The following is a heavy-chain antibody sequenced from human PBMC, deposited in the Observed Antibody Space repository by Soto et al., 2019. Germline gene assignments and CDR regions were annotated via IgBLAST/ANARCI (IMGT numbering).Heavy chain of an antibody. CDR2: IKSKTDGGTT. CDR1: GFTFSNAW. Sequence: EVQLVESGGGLVKTGGSLRLSCAASGFTFSNAWMNWVRQAPGKGLEWVGRIKSKTDGGTTDYAGPVKGRFTIPRDDSKNSLTLTMNSLKTQDKALYYCTAWSHFDYWAHGPMVAVSS. CDR3: TAWSHFDY. D-gene: IGHD3-3*01. J-gene: IGHJ4*01. V-gene: IGHV3-15*07.